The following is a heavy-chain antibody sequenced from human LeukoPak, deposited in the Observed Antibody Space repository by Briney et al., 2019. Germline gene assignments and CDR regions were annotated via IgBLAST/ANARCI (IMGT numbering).Heavy chain of an antibody. V-gene: IGHV3-23*01. D-gene: IGHD3-10*01. CDR2: INGRTFTT. J-gene: IGHJ4*02. Sequence: GGSLRLSCAASGFTFSTYAMSWVRQAPGKGLEWVSAINGRTFTTYYADSVKGRFTISRGNSKNTLYLQMNSLRAEDTAVYYCAKESVLLWFGEPPSFDYWGQGTLVTVSS. CDR1: GFTFSTYA. CDR3: AKESVLLWFGEPPSFDY.